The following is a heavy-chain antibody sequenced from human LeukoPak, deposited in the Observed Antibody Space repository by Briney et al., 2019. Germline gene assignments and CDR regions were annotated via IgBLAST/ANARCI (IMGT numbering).Heavy chain of an antibody. Sequence: GGSLRLSCVASGFTFNSYSMNWVRQAPGKGLEWVSYISSSSSTKYYANSVKGRFTISRDNAKNSLYLQMNSLRAEDTAVYYCARASHYDPPNGIYDYWGQGTLVTVSS. J-gene: IGHJ4*02. CDR3: ARASHYDPPNGIYDY. CDR1: GFTFNSYS. CDR2: ISSSSSTK. D-gene: IGHD3-3*01. V-gene: IGHV3-48*01.